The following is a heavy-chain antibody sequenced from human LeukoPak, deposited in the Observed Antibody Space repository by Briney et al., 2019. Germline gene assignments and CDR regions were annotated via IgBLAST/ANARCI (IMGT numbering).Heavy chain of an antibody. Sequence: PGGSLRLSCAASGFMFSSYSMNWVRQAPGKGLEWVANIKEDGSAKYYVDSVKGRFTISRDNAKNSLYLQMNSLRAEDTAVYYCVLDMDVWGQGTTVTVSS. J-gene: IGHJ6*02. CDR3: VLDMDV. CDR1: GFMFSSYS. CDR2: IKEDGSAK. D-gene: IGHD1-1*01. V-gene: IGHV3-7*05.